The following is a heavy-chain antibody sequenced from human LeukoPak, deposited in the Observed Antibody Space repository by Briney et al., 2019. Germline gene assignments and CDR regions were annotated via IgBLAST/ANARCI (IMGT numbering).Heavy chain of an antibody. CDR2: IYISGST. CDR1: GGSISSSSYY. D-gene: IGHD3-22*01. V-gene: IGHV4-61*05. Sequence: SETLSLTCTVSGGSISSSSYYWGWIRQPPGKGLEWIGRIYISGSTNYNPSLKSRVTMSVDTSKNQFSLKLSSVTAADTAVYYCARGAYYYDSSGYKGAFDIWGQGTMVTVSS. J-gene: IGHJ3*02. CDR3: ARGAYYYDSSGYKGAFDI.